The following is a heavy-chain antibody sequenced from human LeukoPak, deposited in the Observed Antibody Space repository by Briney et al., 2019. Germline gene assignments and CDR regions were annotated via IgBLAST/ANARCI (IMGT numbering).Heavy chain of an antibody. D-gene: IGHD1-26*01. CDR3: AKAKIVEATSIWFDP. J-gene: IGHJ5*02. CDR1: GFTFSSYG. V-gene: IGHV3-30*12. Sequence: GKSLRLSCAASGFTFSSYGMHWVRQAPGKGLEWVAIISDDGNNLGYADSVKGRFTISRDNSKNTLYLQMNSLRAEDTAVYYCAKAKIVEATSIWFDPWGQGTLVTVSS. CDR2: ISDDGNNL.